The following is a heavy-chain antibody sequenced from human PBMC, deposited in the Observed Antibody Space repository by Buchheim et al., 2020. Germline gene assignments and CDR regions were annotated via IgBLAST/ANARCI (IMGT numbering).Heavy chain of an antibody. CDR2: ISYDGSNK. CDR1: GFTFSSYA. CDR3: ARGGLSLGYCSSTSCYSLFDY. V-gene: IGHV3-30*04. J-gene: IGHJ4*02. D-gene: IGHD2-2*01. Sequence: QVQLVESGGGVVQPGRSLRLSRAASGFTFSSYAMHWVRQAPGKGLEWVAVISYDGSNKYYADSVKGRFTISRDNSKNTLYLQMNSLRAEDTAVYYCARGGLSLGYCSSTSCYSLFDYWGQGTL.